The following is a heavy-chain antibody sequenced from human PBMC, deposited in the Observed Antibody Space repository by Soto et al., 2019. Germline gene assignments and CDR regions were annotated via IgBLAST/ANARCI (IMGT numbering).Heavy chain of an antibody. CDR1: GYSFTSYG. D-gene: IGHD3-3*01. J-gene: IGHJ6*02. Sequence: XSVKVACNAAGYSFTSYGVIWVRQAPGQGLEWMGWISAYNGNTNYAQKLQGRVAMTTDTSTSTAYMELRSLRSDDTAVYYCARGGLRYDFWSGYYIVSGMDVWGQGTTVTVSS. CDR3: ARGGLRYDFWSGYYIVSGMDV. V-gene: IGHV1-18*04. CDR2: ISAYNGNT.